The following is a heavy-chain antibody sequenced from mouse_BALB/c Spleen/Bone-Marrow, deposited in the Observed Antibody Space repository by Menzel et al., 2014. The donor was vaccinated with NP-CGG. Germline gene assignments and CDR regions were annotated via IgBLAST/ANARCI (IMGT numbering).Heavy chain of an antibody. Sequence: EVKLVESGGDLVKPGGSLKLSCAASGFTFSSYTMSWVRQTPEKRLEWVATISSGGSYTYYPDSVKGRFTISRDNAKNTLYLQMSSLKSEDTAMYYCTRDPYYYGSSYAMDYWGQGTSVTVSS. CDR2: ISSGGSYT. V-gene: IGHV5-6-4*01. CDR1: GFTFSSYT. J-gene: IGHJ4*01. D-gene: IGHD1-1*01. CDR3: TRDPYYYGSSYAMDY.